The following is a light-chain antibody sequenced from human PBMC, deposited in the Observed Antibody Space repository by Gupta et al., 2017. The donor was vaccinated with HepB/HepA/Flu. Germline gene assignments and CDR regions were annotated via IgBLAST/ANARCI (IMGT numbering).Light chain of an antibody. CDR1: QAITSNF. CDR3: QHYTTTLTCS. Sequence: DIVLTQSPGTLSLAVGERATLSCRASQAITSNFLAWYLQTPGQAPRLLIHGVSTRATGIPDRFSGSGSGTDFTLSISRLEPEDFGVYYCQHYTTTLTCSFGQGTKLEIK. CDR2: GVS. V-gene: IGKV3-20*01. J-gene: IGKJ2*04.